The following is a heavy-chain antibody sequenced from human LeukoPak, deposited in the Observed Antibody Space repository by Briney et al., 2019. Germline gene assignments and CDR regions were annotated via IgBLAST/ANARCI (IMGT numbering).Heavy chain of an antibody. CDR1: GGSISSSNW. Sequence: SGTLSLTCAVSGGSISSSNWWSWVRQPPGKGLEWIGEIYHSGSTNYNPSLKSRVTISVDKSKNQFSLKLSSVTAADTAVYYCASLLKYQLLFDYYYYGMDVWGKGTTVTVSS. D-gene: IGHD2-2*01. CDR2: IYHSGST. J-gene: IGHJ6*04. CDR3: ASLLKYQLLFDYYYYGMDV. V-gene: IGHV4-4*02.